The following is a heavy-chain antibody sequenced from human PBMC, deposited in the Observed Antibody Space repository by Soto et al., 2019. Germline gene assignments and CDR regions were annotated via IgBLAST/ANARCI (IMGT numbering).Heavy chain of an antibody. CDR2: INYTGST. D-gene: IGHD3-9*01. CDR1: DGSSSSSSYC. Sequence: SQTMSLPCTVSDGSSSSSSYCWGLIRQPPGKGLEWIGRINYTGSTYYNPSLKCRVTMSGHTSQNQLPLKLSPVTAVDTAVYYCARHDWAKPFDYWGQGTLVTVSS. J-gene: IGHJ4*02. V-gene: IGHV4-39*01. CDR3: ARHDWAKPFDY.